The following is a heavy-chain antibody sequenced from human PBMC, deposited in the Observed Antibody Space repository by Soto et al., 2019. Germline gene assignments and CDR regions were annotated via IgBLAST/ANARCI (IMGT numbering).Heavy chain of an antibody. J-gene: IGHJ6*02. Sequence: XGSLRLSCAASGFTFRSYTMDWVRQAPGKGLEWVSSISSSISDIYYADSVKGRFTVSRDNAKNSLYLQMNSLRAEDTAVYYCASIVAANSSFSSYYYGMDVWAQGTTVTVSS. CDR3: ASIVAANSSFSSYYYGMDV. D-gene: IGHD2-15*01. CDR1: GFTFRSYT. V-gene: IGHV3-21*01. CDR2: ISSSISDI.